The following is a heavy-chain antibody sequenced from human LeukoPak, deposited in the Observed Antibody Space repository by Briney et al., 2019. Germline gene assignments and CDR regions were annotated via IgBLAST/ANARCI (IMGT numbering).Heavy chain of an antibody. CDR3: ARSRYSSSSGDFDY. V-gene: IGHV3-66*01. CDR2: IYSGGST. J-gene: IGHJ4*02. D-gene: IGHD6-6*01. Sequence: GGSLRLSCAASGFTVRSNFMSWVRQAPGKGLEWVSIIYSGGSTFYADSVKGRFTISRDNSKNTLYVQMNSLRTEDTAVYYCARSRYSSSSGDFDYWGRGTLVTVSS. CDR1: GFTVRSNF.